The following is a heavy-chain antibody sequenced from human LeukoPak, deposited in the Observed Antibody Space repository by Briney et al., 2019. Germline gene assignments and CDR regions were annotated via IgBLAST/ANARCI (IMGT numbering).Heavy chain of an antibody. V-gene: IGHV1-18*01. CDR2: ISAYNGNT. Sequence: ASVTLSCKASGYTFTSYGISWVRQAPGQGLEWMGWISAYNGNTNYAQKLQGRVTMTTDTATSTACMELGSLRSDDTAVYYCARCSRAVAEDYWGQGTLVTVSS. CDR1: GYTFTSYG. J-gene: IGHJ4*02. CDR3: ARCSRAVAEDY. D-gene: IGHD6-19*01.